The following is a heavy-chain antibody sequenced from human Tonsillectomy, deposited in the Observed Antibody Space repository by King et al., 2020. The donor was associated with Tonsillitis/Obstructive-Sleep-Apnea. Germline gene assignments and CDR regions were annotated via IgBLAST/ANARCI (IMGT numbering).Heavy chain of an antibody. V-gene: IGHV4-59*01. J-gene: IGHJ3*02. CDR2: IYYSGST. Sequence: VQLQESGPGLVKPSETLSLTCTVSGGSISSYYWSWIRQPPGKGLEWIGYIYYSGSTNYNPSLKSRVTISVDTSKNQFSLKLSSVTAADTAVYYCARGGAYYYDSSGYYRFAFDIWGQGTMVTVSS. CDR3: ARGGAYYYDSSGYYRFAFDI. D-gene: IGHD3-22*01. CDR1: GGSISSYY.